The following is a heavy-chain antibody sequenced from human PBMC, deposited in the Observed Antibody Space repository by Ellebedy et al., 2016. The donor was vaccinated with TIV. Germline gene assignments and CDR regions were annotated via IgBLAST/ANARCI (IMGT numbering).Heavy chain of an antibody. CDR3: AHSTMVRGVIVNWFDP. J-gene: IGHJ5*02. CDR1: GFSLSTSGVG. V-gene: IGHV2-5*02. D-gene: IGHD3-10*01. Sequence: SGPTLVKPTQTLTLTCTFSGFSLSTSGVGVGWIRQPPGKALEWLALIYWDDDKRYSPSLKSRLTITKDTSKNQVVLTMTNMDPVDTATYYCAHSTMVRGVIVNWFDPWGQGTLVTVSS. CDR2: IYWDDDK.